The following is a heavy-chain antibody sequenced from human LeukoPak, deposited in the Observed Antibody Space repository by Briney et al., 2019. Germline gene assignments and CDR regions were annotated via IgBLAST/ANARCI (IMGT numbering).Heavy chain of an antibody. Sequence: GGSLRLSRAASGFTFSSYAMHWVRQAPGKGLEWVAVISYDGSNKYYADSVKGRFTISRDNSKNTLYLQMNSLRAEDTAVYYCARDRGYGDYDFEEYNWFDPWGQGTLVTVSS. V-gene: IGHV3-30-3*01. CDR1: GFTFSSYA. D-gene: IGHD4-17*01. J-gene: IGHJ5*02. CDR3: ARDRGYGDYDFEEYNWFDP. CDR2: ISYDGSNK.